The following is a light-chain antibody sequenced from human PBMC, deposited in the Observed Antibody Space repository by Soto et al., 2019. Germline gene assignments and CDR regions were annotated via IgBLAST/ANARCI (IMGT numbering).Light chain of an antibody. CDR3: LQDYSYPRT. J-gene: IGKJ1*01. CDR1: QSISSY. Sequence: AIQLTQSPSSLSASVGDRVTITCRASQSISSYLNWYQQKPGKAPKLLIYAASTLQTGVPSRFSASGSGTDFTLTINSLQPEDFATYYCLQDYSYPRTFGPGTKVDIK. V-gene: IGKV1-6*01. CDR2: AAS.